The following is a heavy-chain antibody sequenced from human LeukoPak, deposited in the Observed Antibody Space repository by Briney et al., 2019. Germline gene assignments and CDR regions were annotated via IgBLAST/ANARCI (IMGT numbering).Heavy chain of an antibody. Sequence: SETLSLTCTVSGGSISSYYWSWIRQPPGKGLEWIGYIYYSGSTNYNPSLKSRVTISVDTSKNQFSLKLSSVTAANTAVYYCARDRRAGTYHYYGMDVWGQGTTVTVSS. V-gene: IGHV4-59*01. CDR1: GGSISSYY. CDR3: ARDRRAGTYHYYGMDV. CDR2: IYYSGST. D-gene: IGHD1-1*01. J-gene: IGHJ6*02.